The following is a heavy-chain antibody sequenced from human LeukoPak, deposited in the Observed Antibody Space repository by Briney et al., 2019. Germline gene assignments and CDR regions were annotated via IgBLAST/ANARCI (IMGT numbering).Heavy chain of an antibody. Sequence: GGSLRLSCSASGFTLSSYWMHWVRQAPGKGLVWVSRINTDGSSTNYADSVKGRFTASRDNAKNTLYLQMNSLRAEDTAVYYCARVIGWDEPFDIWGQGTMVTVSS. D-gene: IGHD1-26*01. J-gene: IGHJ3*02. V-gene: IGHV3-74*01. CDR3: ARVIGWDEPFDI. CDR1: GFTLSSYW. CDR2: INTDGSST.